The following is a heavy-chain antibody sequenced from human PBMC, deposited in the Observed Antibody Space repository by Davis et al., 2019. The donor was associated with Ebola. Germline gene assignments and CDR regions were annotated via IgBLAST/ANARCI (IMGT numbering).Heavy chain of an antibody. J-gene: IGHJ6*02. CDR3: ATHSPYYDFWSGLRGMDV. CDR2: IIPIFGTA. D-gene: IGHD3-3*01. Sequence: AASVKVSCKASGGTFSSYAISWVRQAPGQGLEWMGGIIPIFGTANYAQKFQGRVTITADESTSTAYMELSSLRSEDTAVYYCATHSPYYDFWSGLRGMDVWGQGTTVTVSS. CDR1: GGTFSSYA. V-gene: IGHV1-69*13.